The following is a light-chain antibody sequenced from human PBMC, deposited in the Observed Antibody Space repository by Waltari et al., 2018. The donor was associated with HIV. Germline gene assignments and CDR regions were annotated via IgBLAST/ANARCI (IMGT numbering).Light chain of an antibody. CDR3: QVWERAGVRPYV. Sequence: SYDLSQAPSVSVAPGQTATITCEGNNIRSTSVHWYQQRPGQTPVLVIYNDTDRPSGIPARFSGCYSGNTATLTVYRGEVGDDADYVCQVWERAGVRPYVFGTGTKV. CDR1: NIRSTS. J-gene: IGLJ1*01. V-gene: IGLV3-21*01. CDR2: NDT.